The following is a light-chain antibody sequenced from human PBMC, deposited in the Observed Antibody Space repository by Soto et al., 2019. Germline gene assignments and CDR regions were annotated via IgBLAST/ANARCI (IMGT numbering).Light chain of an antibody. CDR1: SSNIGSNT. CDR3: AAWDDGLNGSWV. J-gene: IGLJ3*02. CDR2: SNN. V-gene: IGLV1-44*01. Sequence: QSALTQPPSASGTPGQRVAISCSGSSSNIGSNTVNWYQQLPGTAPKLLIYSNNQRPSGVPDRFSASKSGTSASLAISGLQSEDEAEYYCAAWDDGLNGSWVFGGGTKLTVL.